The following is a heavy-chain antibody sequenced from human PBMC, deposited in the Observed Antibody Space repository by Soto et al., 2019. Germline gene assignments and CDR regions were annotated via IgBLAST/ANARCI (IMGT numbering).Heavy chain of an antibody. J-gene: IGHJ4*02. CDR2: INPNSGGT. CDR1: GYTFTGYY. CDR3: ARWCAALEQCGGDCHYYFDY. Sequence: ASVKVSCKASGYTFTGYYMNWVRQAPGQGLEWMGWINPNSGGTNYAQKFQGWVTMTRVTSISTAYMELSRLRSDDTAVSYWARWCAALEQCGGDCHYYFDYWGQGTLVTVSS. V-gene: IGHV1-2*04. D-gene: IGHD2-21*02.